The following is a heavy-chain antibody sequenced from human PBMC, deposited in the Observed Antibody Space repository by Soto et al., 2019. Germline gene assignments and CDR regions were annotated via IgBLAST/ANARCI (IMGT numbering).Heavy chain of an antibody. CDR3: ARYSPPKKSYDSNPGWFDP. CDR1: GGSINNYY. CDR2: VYYTGST. J-gene: IGHJ5*02. V-gene: IGHV4-59*01. Sequence: SETLSLTCTVSGGSINNYYWTWIRQPPGKGLEWIGYVYYTGSTSYNPSLKSRVTISLDTSMNQFSLTLNFVTAADTAMYFCARYSPPKKSYDSNPGWFDPWGQGTLVTVSS. D-gene: IGHD3-22*01.